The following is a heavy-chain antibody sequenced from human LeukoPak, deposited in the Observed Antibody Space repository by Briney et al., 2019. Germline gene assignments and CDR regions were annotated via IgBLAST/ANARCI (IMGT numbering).Heavy chain of an antibody. CDR2: IYTTGMT. V-gene: IGHV4-4*07. CDR1: GGSINSYW. Sequence: PSETLSLTCSVSGGSINSYWWSWIRQPAGKGLEFIGRIYTTGMTNYNPSLKSRVSMSVDTFKNQFSLELRSVTAADTAVYFCARAGYTISSYRFDYWGQGALVTVSS. D-gene: IGHD3-16*02. CDR3: ARAGYTISSYRFDY. J-gene: IGHJ4*02.